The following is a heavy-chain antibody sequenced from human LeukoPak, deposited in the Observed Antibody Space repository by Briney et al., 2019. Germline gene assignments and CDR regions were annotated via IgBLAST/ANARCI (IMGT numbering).Heavy chain of an antibody. CDR2: INPNSGGT. J-gene: IGHJ4*02. CDR3: AREDSSSGYGFDY. V-gene: IGHV1-2*02. D-gene: IGHD6-25*01. CDR1: GYTFTGYY. Sequence: ASVKVSCKASGYTFTGYYMHWVRQAPGQGLEWMGWINPNSGGTDYAQKFQGRVTMTRDTSISTAYMELSSLRSDDTAVYFCAREDSSSGYGFDYWGQGTLDTVSS.